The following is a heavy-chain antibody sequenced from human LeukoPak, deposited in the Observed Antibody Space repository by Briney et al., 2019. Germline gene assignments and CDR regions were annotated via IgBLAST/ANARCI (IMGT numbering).Heavy chain of an antibody. J-gene: IGHJ5*02. CDR1: GGSISSYY. CDR2: IYYSGST. D-gene: IGHD1-1*01. V-gene: IGHV4-59*01. Sequence: SETLSLTCTVSGGSISSYYWSWIRQPPGKGLECIGYIYYSGSTNYNPSLKSRVTISVDTSKNQFSLKLSSVTAADTAVYYCARDGTALGYNWFDPWGQGTLVTVSS. CDR3: ARDGTALGYNWFDP.